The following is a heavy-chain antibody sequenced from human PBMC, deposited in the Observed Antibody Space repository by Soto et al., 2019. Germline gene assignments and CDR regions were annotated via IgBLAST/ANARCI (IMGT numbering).Heavy chain of an antibody. D-gene: IGHD2-2*01. CDR3: AREWGFPILGYCSSTSCHGDWFDP. V-gene: IGHV1-69*13. J-gene: IGHJ5*02. CDR1: GGTFSSYA. CDR2: IIPIFGTT. Sequence: SVKVSCKASGGTFSSYAISWVRQAPGQGLEWMGGIIPIFGTTNDAQKFQGRVTITADESTSTAYMELRSLRSDDTAVYYCAREWGFPILGYCSSTSCHGDWFDPWGQGTLVTVSS.